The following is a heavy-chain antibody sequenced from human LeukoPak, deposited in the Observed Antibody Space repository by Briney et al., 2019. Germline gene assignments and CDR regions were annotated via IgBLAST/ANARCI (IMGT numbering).Heavy chain of an antibody. CDR1: GXTVSNNY. CDR3: ARGLTVGATGVWAFDI. J-gene: IGHJ3*02. D-gene: IGHD1-26*01. V-gene: IGHV3-66*01. Sequence: GGSLRLSWAASGXTVSNNYMTWVRQAPGKGLEWVSVMYRVGNTYYADFVKGRLTISRDNFKNTLHLQMNSLRVEDTALYYCARGLTVGATGVWAFDIWGQGTMVTVSS. CDR2: MYRVGNT.